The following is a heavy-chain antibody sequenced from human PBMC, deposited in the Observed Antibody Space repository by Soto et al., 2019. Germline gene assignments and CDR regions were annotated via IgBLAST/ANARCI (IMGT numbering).Heavy chain of an antibody. CDR1: GFTLRSHR. J-gene: IGHJ5*02. CDR3: ATVFDL. CDR2: IDTDGGGT. V-gene: IGHV3-74*01. Sequence: EVQLVESGGGLVQPGGSLRVSCAASGFTLRSHRIHWVRQAPGKGLEWVSRIDTDGGGTSYADSVKGRFTISTDNAKKTVYLQMNGRRAEDTAVYYCATVFDLWGQGTLVTVSS.